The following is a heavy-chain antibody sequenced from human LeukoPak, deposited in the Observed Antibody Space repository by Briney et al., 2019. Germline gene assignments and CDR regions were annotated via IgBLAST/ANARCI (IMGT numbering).Heavy chain of an antibody. CDR3: ARQTEYYDILTGDYWYFDL. Sequence: SETLSLTCTVSGGSINSYYWSWIRQPPGKGLEWIGYIYYSGSTNYNPSLKSRVTISVHTSKNQFSLKLSSVTAADTAVYYCARQTEYYDILTGDYWYFDLWGRGTLVTVSS. V-gene: IGHV4-59*01. CDR2: IYYSGST. J-gene: IGHJ2*01. CDR1: GGSINSYY. D-gene: IGHD3-9*01.